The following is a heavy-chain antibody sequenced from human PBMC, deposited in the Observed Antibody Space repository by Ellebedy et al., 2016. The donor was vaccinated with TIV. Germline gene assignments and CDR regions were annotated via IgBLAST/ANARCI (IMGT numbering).Heavy chain of an antibody. CDR2: INHSGST. Sequence: SETLSLXXAVYGGSFSGYYWSWIRHPPGKGLEWIGEINHSGSTNYNPSLKSRVTISVDTSKNQFSLKLSSVTAADTAVYYCARSGVGAQDAFDIWGQGTMVTVSS. CDR1: GGSFSGYY. J-gene: IGHJ3*02. CDR3: ARSGVGAQDAFDI. V-gene: IGHV4-34*01. D-gene: IGHD1-26*01.